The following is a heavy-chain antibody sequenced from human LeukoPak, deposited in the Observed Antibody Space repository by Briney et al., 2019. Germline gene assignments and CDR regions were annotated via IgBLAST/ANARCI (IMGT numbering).Heavy chain of an antibody. CDR2: IFSGGST. D-gene: IGHD3-22*01. V-gene: IGHV3-66*01. CDR1: ALTVSSNY. Sequence: GGSLRLSCAVSALTVSSNYMSWVRQAPGKGLEWVSVIFSGGSTKYADSVEGRFTISRDDSKNTVYLQMNSLRAEDTSVYFCARGGESSGYYYADYWGQGTLVTVSS. CDR3: ARGGESSGYYYADY. J-gene: IGHJ4*02.